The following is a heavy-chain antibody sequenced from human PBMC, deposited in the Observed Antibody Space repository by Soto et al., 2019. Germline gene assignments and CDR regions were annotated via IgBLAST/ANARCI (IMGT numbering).Heavy chain of an antibody. V-gene: IGHV3-23*01. CDR1: GFTFSSYA. D-gene: IGHD2-2*01. J-gene: IGHJ6*02. CDR3: AKLMPPGWNYYYGMDV. Sequence: GGSLRLSCAASGFTFSSYAMSWVRQAPGKGLEWVSAISGSGGSTYYADSVKGRFTISRDNSKNTLYLQMNSLRAEDTAVYYCAKLMPPGWNYYYGMDVWGQGTTVTVSS. CDR2: ISGSGGST.